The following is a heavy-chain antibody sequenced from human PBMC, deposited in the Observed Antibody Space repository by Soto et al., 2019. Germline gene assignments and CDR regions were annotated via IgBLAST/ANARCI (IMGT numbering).Heavy chain of an antibody. CDR3: VRKIVGTKNSGASWSFDV. D-gene: IGHD1-26*01. CDR2: VSGGGDAT. V-gene: IGHV3-23*01. CDR1: GFTFSSFA. J-gene: IGHJ2*01. Sequence: EVQLLESGGGLVQPGGSLRLSCAASGFTFSSFAMNWVRQAPGKGLEWVSGVSGGGDATFYADSVKGRFTISSVQSKNTMYIQMNSMRAEDTAVYYCVRKIVGTKNSGASWSFDVWGRGTLVTVSS.